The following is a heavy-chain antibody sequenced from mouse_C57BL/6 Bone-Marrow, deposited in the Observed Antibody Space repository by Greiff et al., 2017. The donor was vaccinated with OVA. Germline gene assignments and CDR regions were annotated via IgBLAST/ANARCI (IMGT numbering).Heavy chain of an antibody. V-gene: IGHV1-64*01. D-gene: IGHD2-4*01. CDR1: GYTFTSYW. Sequence: QVQLQQPGAELVKPGASVKLSCKASGYTFTSYWMHWVKQRPGQGLEWIGMIHPNSGSTNYNEKFKSKATLTVDKSSSTAYMQLSSLTSEDSAVYDCAISRLRRVYYAMDYWGQGTSVTVSS. CDR3: AISRLRRVYYAMDY. CDR2: IHPNSGST. J-gene: IGHJ4*01.